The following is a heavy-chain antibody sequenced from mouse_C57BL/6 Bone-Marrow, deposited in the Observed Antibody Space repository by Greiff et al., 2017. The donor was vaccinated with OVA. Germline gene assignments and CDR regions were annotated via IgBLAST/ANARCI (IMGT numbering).Heavy chain of an antibody. Sequence: QVQLQQSGAELVKPGASVKMSCKASGYTFTSYWITWVKQRPGQGLEWIGDIYPGSGSTNYNEKFKSKATLTVDTSSSTAYMQLSSLTSEDSAVYYCAEGDYYGSSSFDYWGQGTTLTVSS. D-gene: IGHD1-1*01. V-gene: IGHV1-55*01. CDR2: IYPGSGST. CDR1: GYTFTSYW. CDR3: AEGDYYGSSSFDY. J-gene: IGHJ2*01.